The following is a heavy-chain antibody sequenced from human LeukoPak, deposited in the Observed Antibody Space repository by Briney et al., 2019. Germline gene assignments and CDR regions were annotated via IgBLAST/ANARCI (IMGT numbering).Heavy chain of an antibody. CDR3: ARGSHLMYSSSLHY. CDR1: GYTFTSYA. V-gene: IGHV7-4-1*02. J-gene: IGHJ4*02. CDR2: INTNTGNP. D-gene: IGHD6-6*01. Sequence: ASVKLSRKASGYTFTSYAMNWVRQAPGQGLEWMGWINTNTGNPTYAQGFTGRFVFSLDTSVSTAYLQISSLKAEDTAVYYCARGSHLMYSSSLHYWGQGTLVTVSS.